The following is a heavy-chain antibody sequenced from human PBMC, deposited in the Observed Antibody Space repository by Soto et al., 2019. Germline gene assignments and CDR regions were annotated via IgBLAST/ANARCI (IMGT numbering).Heavy chain of an antibody. V-gene: IGHV1-69*01. D-gene: IGHD6-19*01. CDR3: AKVRYRSPMGYYYGMDV. J-gene: IGHJ6*02. CDR1: RVAFSKFI. Sequence: QAQLEQSGGEVKKPGSSVKVSCKASRVAFSKFIVTWVRQAPGLGLAWVGGIIPIFGTANYAQKFQGRVTITADESTSTSYMEVNNLRSEDTAVYYCAKVRYRSPMGYYYGMDVWGQGTTVTVSS. CDR2: IIPIFGTA.